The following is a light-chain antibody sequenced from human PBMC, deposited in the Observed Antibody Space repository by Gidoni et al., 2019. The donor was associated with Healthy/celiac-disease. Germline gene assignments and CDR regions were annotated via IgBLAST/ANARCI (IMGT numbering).Light chain of an antibody. Sequence: DIVMTHSQDYLAVSLGERATINCKSSRSVLYSYNKKNYIPWDQQKPGKPPKLRIYWASTLESGVPDRFSGSGSGTDFTRTISSLQAEDVAVYYCQQYYSTPLTFGGGTKVEIK. CDR1: RSVLYSYNKKNY. CDR3: QQYYSTPLT. CDR2: WAS. V-gene: IGKV4-1*01. J-gene: IGKJ4*01.